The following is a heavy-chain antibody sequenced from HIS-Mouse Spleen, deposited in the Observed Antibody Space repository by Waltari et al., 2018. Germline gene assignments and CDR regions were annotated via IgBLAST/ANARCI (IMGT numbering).Heavy chain of an antibody. D-gene: IGHD6-6*01. V-gene: IGHV4-39*07. CDR1: GGSISSSSYY. Sequence: QLQLQESGPGLVKPSETLSLTCTVSGGSISSSSYYWGWIRQPPGKGLEWIGSIYYSGVTYYYPSLKSRVTRSVDTSKNQFSLKLSAVTAADTAVYYCARSDGWALAARDAFDIWGQGTMVTVSS. J-gene: IGHJ3*02. CDR2: IYYSGVT. CDR3: ARSDGWALAARDAFDI.